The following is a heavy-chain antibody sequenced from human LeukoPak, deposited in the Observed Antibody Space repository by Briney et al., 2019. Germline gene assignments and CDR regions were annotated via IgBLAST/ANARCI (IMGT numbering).Heavy chain of an antibody. V-gene: IGHV1-69*13. CDR3: ARAQSTFDYYYYMDV. CDR1: GGTFSSYA. D-gene: IGHD2/OR15-2a*01. CDR2: VIPIFGSA. J-gene: IGHJ6*03. Sequence: SVKVSCKASGGTFSSYAISWVRQAPGQGLEWMGGVIPIFGSASYGQNFQDRVTITADESTNTAYLDLSSLRSDDTAVYYCARAQSTFDYYYYMDVWGKGTTVTVSS.